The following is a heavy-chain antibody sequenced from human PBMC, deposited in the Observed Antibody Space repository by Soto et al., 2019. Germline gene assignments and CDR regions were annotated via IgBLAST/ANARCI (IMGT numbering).Heavy chain of an antibody. CDR2: IRGKTDGGTT. D-gene: IGHD6-19*01. V-gene: IGHV3-15*01. Sequence: GGSLRLSCAASGFTFNNAWMSWVRQAPGKGPEWVGHIRGKTDGGTTDCAAPVKGRFTISRDDSKDTLYPQMNSLKTEDTAVYYCTTITFSSGWYLDRWGQGTLVTVPS. CDR3: TTITFSSGWYLDR. CDR1: GFTFNNAW. J-gene: IGHJ4*02.